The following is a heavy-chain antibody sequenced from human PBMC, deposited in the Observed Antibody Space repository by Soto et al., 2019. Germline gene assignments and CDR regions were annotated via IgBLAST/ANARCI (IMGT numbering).Heavy chain of an antibody. Sequence: GGSLRLSCVGSGFTFSSNWMTWVRQAPGKGLEWVGNIRQDGSEKNYVDSVKGRFTISRDNAKNSLYLQMNSLRAEDTAVYYCARGLLWFGELCAFDIWGQGTMVTVSS. CDR2: IRQDGSEK. V-gene: IGHV3-7*04. CDR1: GFTFSSNW. CDR3: ARGLLWFGELCAFDI. J-gene: IGHJ3*02. D-gene: IGHD3-10*01.